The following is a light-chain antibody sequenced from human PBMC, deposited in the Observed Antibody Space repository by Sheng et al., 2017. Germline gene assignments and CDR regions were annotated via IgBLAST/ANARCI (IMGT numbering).Light chain of an antibody. V-gene: IGLV1-47*02. J-gene: IGLJ3*02. CDR3: AAWDDSLSGM. Sequence: QSVLTQPPSASGTPGQRVTISCSGSSSNIGSNYVYWFQQFPGTAPTLLIYGNNQRPSGVPDRFSVSKSGTSASLAISGLRSEDEGDYYCAAWDDSLSGMFGGGTKLTVL. CDR1: SSNIGSNY. CDR2: GNN.